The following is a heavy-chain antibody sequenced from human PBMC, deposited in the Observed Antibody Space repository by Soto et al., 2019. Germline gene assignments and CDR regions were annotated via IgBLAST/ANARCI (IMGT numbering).Heavy chain of an antibody. V-gene: IGHV3-30*09. CDR1: GFTIRGYA. CDR2: ISHDGSET. D-gene: IGHD3-3*01. J-gene: IGHJ4*02. CDR3: ARGINDFWSGYYADQ. Sequence: WSLRLSCAVSGFTIRGYAMHWVRQAPGKGLEWVAVISHDGSETYYASAVKGRSAISRDNSKNTVLLQMDSLRVEDAAVYYCARGINDFWSGYYADQWGQGTLVTVSS.